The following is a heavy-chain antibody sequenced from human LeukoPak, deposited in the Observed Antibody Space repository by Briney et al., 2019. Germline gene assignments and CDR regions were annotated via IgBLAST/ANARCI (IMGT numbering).Heavy chain of an antibody. CDR3: AGLDWVVVPAAPRDV. D-gene: IGHD2-2*01. CDR1: GYSISSGYY. Sequence: SETLSLTCTVSGYSISSGYYWGWIRQPPGKGLEWIGSIYYSGSTYYNPSLKSRVTISVDTSKNQFSLKLSSVTAADTAVYYCAGLDWVVVPAAPRDVWGKGTTVTVSS. J-gene: IGHJ6*04. V-gene: IGHV4-38-2*02. CDR2: IYYSGST.